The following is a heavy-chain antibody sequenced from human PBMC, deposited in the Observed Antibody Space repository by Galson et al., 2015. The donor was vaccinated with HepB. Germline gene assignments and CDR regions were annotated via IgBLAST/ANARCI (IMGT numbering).Heavy chain of an antibody. V-gene: IGHV4-39*01. Sequence: TLSLTCTVSGGSISSSSYYWGWLRQPPGKGLEWIGSFYYTGNTHSNPSLKSRVTISGDTSKNQFYLKLNSVTAADTAVYYCARHESESKTYAADNWGQGTLVTVSS. CDR2: FYYTGNT. D-gene: IGHD3-16*01. CDR3: ARHESESKTYAADN. CDR1: GGSISSSSYY. J-gene: IGHJ4*02.